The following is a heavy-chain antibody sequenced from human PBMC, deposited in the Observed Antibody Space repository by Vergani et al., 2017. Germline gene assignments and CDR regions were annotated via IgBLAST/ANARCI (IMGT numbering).Heavy chain of an antibody. J-gene: IGHJ4*02. Sequence: QVQLQESGPGLVKPSETLSLTCSVSGYSITSGFYWAWIRQPPGKGLEWIVSVSHSGSTFYSSSLRSGVTVTLDTSRNQFSLNLRSVIAADTAMYYCARDAWQGVSVSDSTPGYWGQGTLVSVSS. D-gene: IGHD2-21*01. CDR3: ARDAWQGVSVSDSTPGY. CDR2: VSHSGST. V-gene: IGHV4-38-2*02. CDR1: GYSITSGFY.